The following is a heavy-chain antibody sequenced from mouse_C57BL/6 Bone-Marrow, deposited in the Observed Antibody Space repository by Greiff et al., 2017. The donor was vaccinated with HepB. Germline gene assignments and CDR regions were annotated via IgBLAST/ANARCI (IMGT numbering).Heavy chain of an antibody. CDR3: ARRLRSLYAMDY. J-gene: IGHJ4*01. D-gene: IGHD2-4*01. Sequence: EVQVVESGGGLVQPGGSLSLSCAASGFTFTDYYMSWVRQPPGKALEWLGFIRNKANGYTTEYSASVKGRFTISRDNSQSILYRQMNALRAEDSATYYCARRLRSLYAMDYWGQGTSVTVSS. CDR2: IRNKANGYTT. CDR1: GFTFTDYY. V-gene: IGHV7-3*01.